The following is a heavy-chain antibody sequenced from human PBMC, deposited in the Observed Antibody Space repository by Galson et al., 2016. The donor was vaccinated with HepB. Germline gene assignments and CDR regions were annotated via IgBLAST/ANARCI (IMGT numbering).Heavy chain of an antibody. CDR1: GGSVTSADYS. CDR2: VFHRGGT. V-gene: IGHV4-30-2*01. J-gene: IGHJ4*02. Sequence: TLSLTCVVSGGSVTSADYSWSWTRQPPGGGLEWIGYVFHRGGTHYNPYLVGRATMSMDKSQNQFSLKVSSVTAADTAVYSCARQGSNFGFFDTWGQGALITVAS. CDR3: ARQGSNFGFFDT. D-gene: IGHD2/OR15-2a*01.